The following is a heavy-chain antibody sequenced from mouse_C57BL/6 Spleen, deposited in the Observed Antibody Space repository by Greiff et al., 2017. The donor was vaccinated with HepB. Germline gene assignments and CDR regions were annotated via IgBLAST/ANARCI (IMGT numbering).Heavy chain of an antibody. V-gene: IGHV1-15*01. D-gene: IGHD1-1*01. J-gene: IGHJ2*01. CDR3: TRLIITTVVAPDY. CDR2: IDPETGGT. CDR1: GYTFTDYE. Sequence: VKVVESGAELVRPGASVTLSCKASGYTFTDYEMHWVKQTPVHGLEWIGAIDPETGGTAYNQKFKGKAILTADKSSSTAYMELRSLTSEDSAVYYCTRLIITTVVAPDYWGQGTTLTVSS.